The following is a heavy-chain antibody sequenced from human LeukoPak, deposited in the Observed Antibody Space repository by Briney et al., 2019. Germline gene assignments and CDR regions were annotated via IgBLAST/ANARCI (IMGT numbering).Heavy chain of an antibody. J-gene: IGHJ3*02. Sequence: GGSLRLSCAASGFTFSSYGMHWVRQAPGKGLEWVAVIWYDGSNKYYADSVKGRFTISRDNSKNTLYLQMNSLRAEDTAVYYCAKASEDSGYDSGDAFDIWGQGTMVTVSS. CDR2: IWYDGSNK. CDR1: GFTFSSYG. V-gene: IGHV3-30*02. D-gene: IGHD5-12*01. CDR3: AKASEDSGYDSGDAFDI.